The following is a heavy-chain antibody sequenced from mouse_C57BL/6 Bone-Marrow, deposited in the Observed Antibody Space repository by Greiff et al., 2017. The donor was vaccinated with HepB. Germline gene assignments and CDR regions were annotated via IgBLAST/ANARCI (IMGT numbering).Heavy chain of an antibody. Sequence: VQLQQSGAELVRPGTSVKVSCKASGYAFTNYLIEWVKQRPGQGLEWIGVINPGSGGTNYNEKFKGKATLTADKSSSTAYMQLSSLTSEDSAVYFCARGTTVVAPYWGQGTLVTVSA. D-gene: IGHD1-1*01. CDR1: GYAFTNYL. CDR2: INPGSGGT. CDR3: ARGTTVVAPY. J-gene: IGHJ3*01. V-gene: IGHV1-54*01.